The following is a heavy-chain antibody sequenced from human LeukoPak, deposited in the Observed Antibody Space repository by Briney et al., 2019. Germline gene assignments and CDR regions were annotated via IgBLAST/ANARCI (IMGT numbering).Heavy chain of an antibody. CDR1: GFTFSSYI. Sequence: GGSLRLSCAASGFTFSSYIMNWVRQAPGKGLEWVSSISSSSSYIYYADSVKGRFTISRDNAKNSLYLQMNSLRAEDTAVYYCARSITGTPNDAFDIWGQGTMVTVSS. J-gene: IGHJ3*02. CDR3: ARSITGTPNDAFDI. D-gene: IGHD1-20*01. CDR2: ISSSSSYI. V-gene: IGHV3-21*01.